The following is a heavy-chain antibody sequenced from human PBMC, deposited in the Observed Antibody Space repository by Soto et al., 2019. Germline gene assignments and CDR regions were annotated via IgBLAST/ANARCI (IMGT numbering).Heavy chain of an antibody. J-gene: IGHJ3*02. CDR3: ATPPYYYDSSGYYLGAFDI. CDR2: FDPEDGET. V-gene: IGHV1-24*01. D-gene: IGHD3-22*01. Sequence: QVQLVQSGAEVKKPGASVKVSCKVSGYTLTELSMHWVRQAPGKGLEWMGGFDPEDGETIYAQKLQGRVTMTDDTSTDTAYMELSSLRSEDTAVYYCATPPYYYDSSGYYLGAFDIWGQGTMVTVSS. CDR1: GYTLTELS.